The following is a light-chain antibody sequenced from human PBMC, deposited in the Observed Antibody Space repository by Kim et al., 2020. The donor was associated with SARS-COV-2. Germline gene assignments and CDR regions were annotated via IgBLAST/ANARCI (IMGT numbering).Light chain of an antibody. CDR3: QQYYVYPLT. Sequence: ASVGDKVTPAGRASQSVDRRLAWYQQKPGEAPKVLIYDASSLQRGVPSRFSGGGSGTEFALTITTLQPDDFATYYCQQYYVYPLTFGGGAKVEI. CDR1: QSVDRR. J-gene: IGKJ4*01. V-gene: IGKV1-5*01. CDR2: DAS.